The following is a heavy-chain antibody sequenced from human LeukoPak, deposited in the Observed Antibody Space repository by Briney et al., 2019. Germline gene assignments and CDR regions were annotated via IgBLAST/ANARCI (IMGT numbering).Heavy chain of an antibody. J-gene: IGHJ3*02. Sequence: PSETLSLTCTVSGGSVSDYYWSWIRQSPGKGLEWIGYIYYTGSTSYNPSLRSRVTMSADTSKNQFSLKLSSVTAADTAVYYCARDEDYNNAFDIWGQGTMVTVSS. CDR1: GGSVSDYY. V-gene: IGHV4-59*02. CDR2: IYYTGST. D-gene: IGHD4-11*01. CDR3: ARDEDYNNAFDI.